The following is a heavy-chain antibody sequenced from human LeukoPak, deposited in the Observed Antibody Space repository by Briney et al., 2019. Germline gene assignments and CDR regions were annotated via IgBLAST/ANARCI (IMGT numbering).Heavy chain of an antibody. Sequence: PGGSLRLSCAASGFTFSSYWMSWVRQAPGKGLEWVANIKQDGSEKYYVDSVKGRFTISRDNAKNSLYLQMNSLRAEDTAVYYCARDRIAAAGTHLCYWGQGTLVTVSS. CDR3: ARDRIAAAGTHLCY. D-gene: IGHD6-13*01. V-gene: IGHV3-7*01. CDR1: GFTFSSYW. CDR2: IKQDGSEK. J-gene: IGHJ4*02.